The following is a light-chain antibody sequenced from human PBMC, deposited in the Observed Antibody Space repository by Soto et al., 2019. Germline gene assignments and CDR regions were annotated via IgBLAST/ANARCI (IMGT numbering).Light chain of an antibody. J-gene: IGKJ1*01. CDR2: DAS. CDR1: QSISGS. Sequence: DIQMTQSHSTLSASVGDRVTITCRASQSISGSLAWYQQKPGKAPRLLIYDASNLKSAVPSRFSGSGSGTEYTLTISSLQPDDSASYYCQQYNGYWTFGQGTRVEIK. V-gene: IGKV1-5*03. CDR3: QQYNGYWT.